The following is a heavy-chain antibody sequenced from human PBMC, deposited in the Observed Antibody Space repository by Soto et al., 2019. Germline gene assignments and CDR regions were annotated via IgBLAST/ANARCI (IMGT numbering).Heavy chain of an antibody. J-gene: IGHJ6*03. D-gene: IGHD3-10*01. Sequence: SETLSLTCAVYGGSFSGYYWSWIRQPPGKGLEWIGEINHSGSTNYNPSLKSRVTISVDTSKNQFSLKLSSVTAADTAVYYCAIVTMVRGMGYYYYMDVWGKGTTVTVSS. CDR1: GGSFSGYY. V-gene: IGHV4-34*01. CDR3: AIVTMVRGMGYYYYMDV. CDR2: INHSGST.